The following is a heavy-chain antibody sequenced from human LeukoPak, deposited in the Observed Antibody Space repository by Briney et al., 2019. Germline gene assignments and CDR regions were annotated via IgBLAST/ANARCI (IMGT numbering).Heavy chain of an antibody. CDR1: GFTFSDYY. V-gene: IGHV3-11*04. Sequence: GGSLRLSCAASGFTFSDYYMSWIRQAPGKGLEWVSYISSSGSTIYYADSVKGRFTISRDNAKNSLYLQMNSLRAEDTAVYYCARGLNFYDSSAYYEGNFDYWGQGTLVSVSS. J-gene: IGHJ4*02. CDR3: ARGLNFYDSSAYYEGNFDY. D-gene: IGHD3-22*01. CDR2: ISSSGSTI.